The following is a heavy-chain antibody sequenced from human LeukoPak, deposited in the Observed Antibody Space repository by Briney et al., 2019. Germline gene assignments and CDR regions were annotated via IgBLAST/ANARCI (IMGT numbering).Heavy chain of an antibody. V-gene: IGHV1-18*01. CDR2: ISAYNGNT. D-gene: IGHD2-21*02. CDR1: GYTFTSYG. J-gene: IGHJ4*02. CDR3: ARSPRAYCGGDCYSAPFDY. Sequence: ASVKVSCKASGYTFTSYGISWVRQAPGQGLEWMGWISAYNGNTNYAQKLQGRVTMTTDTSTSTAYMELSRLRSDDTAVYYCARSPRAYCGGDCYSAPFDYWGQGTLVTVSS.